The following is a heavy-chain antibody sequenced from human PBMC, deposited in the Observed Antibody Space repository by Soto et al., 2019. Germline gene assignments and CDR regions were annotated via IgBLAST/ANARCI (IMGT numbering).Heavy chain of an antibody. J-gene: IGHJ6*02. CDR1: GGAFSIYA. CDR3: ASSFYSSSRNYYYYYGMDV. D-gene: IGHD6-6*01. CDR2: IIPVFGTA. Sequence: SLKVSCKASGGAFSIYAISCVLHTPRQGLEWMGGIIPVFGTANYAQKFQGRVTITADESTSTAYMELSSLRSEDTAVYYCASSFYSSSRNYYYYYGMDVWGQGTTVTVSS. V-gene: IGHV1-69*13.